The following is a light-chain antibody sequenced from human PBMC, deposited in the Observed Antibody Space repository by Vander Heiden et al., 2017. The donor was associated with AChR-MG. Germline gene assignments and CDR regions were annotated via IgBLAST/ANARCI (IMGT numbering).Light chain of an antibody. CDR2: RNN. J-gene: IGLJ1*01. V-gene: IGLV1-47*01. CDR3: AAWDDSLSGSYV. CDR1: SSNSGSNY. Sequence: QSVLTQPPSASGTPVQRVTISCSGSSSNSGSNYVYWYQQLPGTAPKLLIYRNNQRPSGVPDRFSGSKSGTSASLAISGLRSEDEADYYCAAWDDSLSGSYVFGTGTKVTVL.